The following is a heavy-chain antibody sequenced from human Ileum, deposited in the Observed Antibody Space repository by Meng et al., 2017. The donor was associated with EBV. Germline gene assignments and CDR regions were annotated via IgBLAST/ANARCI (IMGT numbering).Heavy chain of an antibody. CDR3: ARDRQCGY. CDR1: GYTFTNYG. CDR2: ISAYNGNT. V-gene: IGHV1-18*01. J-gene: IGHJ4*02. D-gene: IGHD6-19*01. Sequence: VQLVLSCHGVKKPGASMKVSFKAFGYTFTNYGITWVRQAPGQGLEWMGWISAYNGNTNYAQKLQGRVTMTTDTSTSTAYMELRSLRSDDTAVYYCARDRQCGYWGQGTLVTVSS.